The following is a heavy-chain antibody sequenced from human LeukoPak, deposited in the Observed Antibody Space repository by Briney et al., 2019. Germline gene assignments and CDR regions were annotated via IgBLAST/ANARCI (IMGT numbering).Heavy chain of an antibody. CDR3: ARTMGWIGYFDY. D-gene: IGHD5-12*01. Sequence: PSETLSLTCAVYDKSFSGYYWSWIRQPPGKGLEWIGEINHSGSTNYNPSLKSRVTISVDTSKNQFSLKLSSVTAVDTAVYYCARTMGWIGYFDYWGQGTLVTVSS. CDR2: INHSGST. CDR1: DKSFSGYY. J-gene: IGHJ4*02. V-gene: IGHV4-34*01.